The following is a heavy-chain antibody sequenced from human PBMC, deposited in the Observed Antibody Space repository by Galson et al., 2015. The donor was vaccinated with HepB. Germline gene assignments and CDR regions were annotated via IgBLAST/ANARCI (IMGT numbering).Heavy chain of an antibody. CDR2: NFYSGST. D-gene: IGHD5-24*01. Sequence: ETLSLTCTVSGGSISSSNYYWGWIRQPPGKGLEWIGSNFYSGSTYYNPSLKGRVTVSVETSKNQLSLKVNSVTAADTAFYYCASGRRDGYRYFDYWGQGTLVTVSS. J-gene: IGHJ4*02. CDR1: GGSISSSNYY. V-gene: IGHV4-39*01. CDR3: ASGRRDGYRYFDY.